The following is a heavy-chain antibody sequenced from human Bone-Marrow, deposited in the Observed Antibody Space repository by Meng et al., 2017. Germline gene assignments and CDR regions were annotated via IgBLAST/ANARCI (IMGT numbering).Heavy chain of an antibody. Sequence: ASVKVSCKASGYTFTSYDINWVRQAPGQGLEWMGWINPNSGGTNYAQKFQGRVTMTRDTSISTAYMELSRLRSDDTAVYYCAYDEVTANWGQGTLVTVSS. CDR2: INPNSGGT. CDR1: GYTFTSYD. D-gene: IGHD2-21*02. V-gene: IGHV1-2*02. CDR3: AYDEVTAN. J-gene: IGHJ4*02.